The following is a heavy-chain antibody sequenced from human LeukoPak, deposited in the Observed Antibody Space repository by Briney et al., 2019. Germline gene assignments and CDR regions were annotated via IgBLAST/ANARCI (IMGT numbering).Heavy chain of an antibody. D-gene: IGHD2-15*01. V-gene: IGHV1-46*02. J-gene: IGHJ4*02. CDR2: NFFHDGTT. CDR1: GYSFNSHH. Sequence: ASVKVSCKTSGYSFNSHHVHWVRQAPGQGLEWMGINFFHDGTTSNTQKFPGRLTMTRDTSTSTVYMELSSLRSEDTAVYYCAREARCAKRGSCYQYYFDYWGQGTLVTVSS. CDR3: AREARCAKRGSCYQYYFDY.